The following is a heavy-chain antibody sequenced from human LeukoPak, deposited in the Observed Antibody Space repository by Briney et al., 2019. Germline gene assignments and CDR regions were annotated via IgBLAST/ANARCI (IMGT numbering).Heavy chain of an antibody. Sequence: GGSLRLSCAASGFTFSDYYMSWTRQAPGKGLEWVSYISSSGSTIYYADSVKGRFTISRDNAKNSLYLQMNSLRAEDTAVYYCAREDYGDYNWFDPWGQGTLVTVSS. V-gene: IGHV3-11*01. CDR3: AREDYGDYNWFDP. CDR1: GFTFSDYY. J-gene: IGHJ5*02. D-gene: IGHD4-17*01. CDR2: ISSSGSTI.